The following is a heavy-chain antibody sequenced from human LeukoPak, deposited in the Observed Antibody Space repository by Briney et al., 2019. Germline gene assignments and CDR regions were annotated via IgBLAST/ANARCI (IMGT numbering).Heavy chain of an antibody. CDR2: IIPIFGTA. CDR1: GGTFSSYA. D-gene: IGHD2-21*02. V-gene: IGHV1-69*13. Sequence: ASVKVSCKASGGTFSSYAISWVRQAPGQGLEWMGGIIPIFGTANYAQKFQGRVTITADESTSTACMELSSLRSEDTAVYYCARSGDCYFGCDWFDPWGQGTLVTVSS. CDR3: ARSGDCYFGCDWFDP. J-gene: IGHJ5*02.